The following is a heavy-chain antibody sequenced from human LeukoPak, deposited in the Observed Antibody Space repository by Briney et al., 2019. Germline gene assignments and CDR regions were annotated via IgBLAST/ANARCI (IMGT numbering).Heavy chain of an antibody. CDR2: IYVTGGYI. CDR3: AREFITVGNFDY. D-gene: IGHD3-10*01. V-gene: IGHV3-21*01. J-gene: IGHJ4*02. CDR1: GFTFSRFS. Sequence: PGGSLRLSCATSGFTFSRFSMRWVRQAPGKGLEWVASIYVTGGYINYADSVRGRVTISRDNAKNSVYLQMNSLRAEDTAVYYCAREFITVGNFDYWGQGTLVTVSS.